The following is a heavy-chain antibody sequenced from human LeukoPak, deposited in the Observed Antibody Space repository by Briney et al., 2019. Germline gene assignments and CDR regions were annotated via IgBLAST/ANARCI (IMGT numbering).Heavy chain of an antibody. Sequence: PSETLSLTCTVSGVSISSYSWNWIRQPPGKGLEYIGYIFYSGSTNYNPSLKSRVTISVDTSKNQFSLKLSSVTAADTAVYYCARVRSSGWYYYHYMDVWGKGTTVTVSS. CDR3: ARVRSSGWYYYHYMDV. J-gene: IGHJ6*03. V-gene: IGHV4-59*01. CDR2: IFYSGST. CDR1: GVSISSYS. D-gene: IGHD6-19*01.